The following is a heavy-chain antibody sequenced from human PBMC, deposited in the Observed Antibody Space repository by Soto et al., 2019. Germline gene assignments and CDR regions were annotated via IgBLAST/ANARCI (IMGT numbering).Heavy chain of an antibody. D-gene: IGHD2-2*03. J-gene: IGHJ6*02. CDR3: ARVDIVVVHYYYYGMDV. CDR1: GFTFSSYA. V-gene: IGHV3-30-3*01. Sequence: PGGSLRLSCAASGFTFSSYAMHWVRQAPGKGLEWVAVISYDGSNKYYADSVKGRFTISRDNSKNTLYLQMNSLRAEDTAVYYCARVDIVVVHYYYYGMDVWGQGTTVTVSS. CDR2: ISYDGSNK.